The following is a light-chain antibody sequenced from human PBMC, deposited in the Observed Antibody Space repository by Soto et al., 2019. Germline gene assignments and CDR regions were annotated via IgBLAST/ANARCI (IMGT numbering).Light chain of an antibody. Sequence: EIVLTQSPGTLSLSPGERATLSCRASQNVGGRFLAWYQQKPGPAPRLLINVASTRATGIPDRFSGSGSGTDFTLTISRLEPEDFAVYYCQQYGTSPIAFGQGTRLE. CDR1: QNVGGRF. J-gene: IGKJ5*01. CDR2: VAS. CDR3: QQYGTSPIA. V-gene: IGKV3-20*01.